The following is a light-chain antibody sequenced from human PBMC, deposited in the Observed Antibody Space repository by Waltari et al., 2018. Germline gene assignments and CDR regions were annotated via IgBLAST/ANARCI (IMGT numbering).Light chain of an antibody. CDR3: HVWHPDVDPGV. CDR1: TIGTYS. V-gene: IGLV3-21*04. Sequence: SYMLTQPPSVSVAPGETARITCGGDTIGTYSVHWYQQKPGKAPMLVIFYDRDRPSGIPERFSGSNSGNTATLTISRVEAGDEAKYYCHVWHPDVDPGVFGPGSDVTV. CDR2: YDR. J-gene: IGLJ1*01.